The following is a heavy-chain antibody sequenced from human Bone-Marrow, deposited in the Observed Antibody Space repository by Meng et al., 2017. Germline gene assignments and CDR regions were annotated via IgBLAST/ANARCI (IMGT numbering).Heavy chain of an antibody. J-gene: IGHJ5*02. CDR3: VRSNVNNWFDP. CDR2: TYYRSKWYN. D-gene: IGHD4-11*01. Sequence: QVQLQQSGPGLVKPSQTLSLTCAISGDSVSSNSAAWSWIRQYQSRGLEWLGRTYYRSKWYNDYAVSVKSRITVNPDPSKNQFSLQLDSVTPEDTAVYYCVRSNVNNWFDPWGQGTLVTVSS. CDR1: GDSVSSNSAA. V-gene: IGHV6-1*01.